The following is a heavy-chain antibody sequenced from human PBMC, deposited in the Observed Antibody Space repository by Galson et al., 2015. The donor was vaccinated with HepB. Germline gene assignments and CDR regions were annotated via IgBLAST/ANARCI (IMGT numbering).Heavy chain of an antibody. CDR2: ISSSSTI. CDR3: ARDSSGPWIDTDY. D-gene: IGHD6-19*01. Sequence: SLRLSCAASGFTFSSYSMNWVRQAPGKGLEWVSSISSSSTIYYADSVKGRFTISRDNAKNSLYLQMNSLRAEDTAVYYCARDSSGPWIDTDYWGQGTLVTVSS. J-gene: IGHJ4*02. CDR1: GFTFSSYS. V-gene: IGHV3-69-1*01.